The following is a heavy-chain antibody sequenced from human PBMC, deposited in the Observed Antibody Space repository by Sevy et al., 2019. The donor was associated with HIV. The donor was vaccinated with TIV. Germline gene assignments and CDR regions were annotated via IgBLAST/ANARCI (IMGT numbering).Heavy chain of an antibody. CDR2: IKSKTDGGTR. CDR3: AGGIGTSDFDH. Sequence: GGSLRLSCAASGFTFSNAWMSWVRQAPGKGLEWVGRIKSKTDGGTRDFAAPVKGRFSISSDDSKNTVYLQMDSLKDEDTGLYFCAGGIGTSDFDHWGQGTLVTVSS. V-gene: IGHV3-15*01. CDR1: GFTFSNAW. J-gene: IGHJ4*02. D-gene: IGHD1-1*01.